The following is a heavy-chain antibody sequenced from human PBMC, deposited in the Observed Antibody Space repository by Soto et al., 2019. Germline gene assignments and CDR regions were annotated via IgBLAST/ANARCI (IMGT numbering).Heavy chain of an antibody. J-gene: IGHJ5*02. CDR2: VFHTGTT. V-gene: IGHV4-59*01. CDR1: GGSIRGYY. Sequence: QVQLLQSGPGLVKPSETLSLTCTVSGGSIRGYYWSWIRQPPGKGLEWIGYVFHTGTTNNSPSFKSRVTISVDTSKNQFSLTLTSVTAADTAVYYCARDLPSRGGPSWFDPWGQGTLVTVSS. D-gene: IGHD3-10*01. CDR3: ARDLPSRGGPSWFDP.